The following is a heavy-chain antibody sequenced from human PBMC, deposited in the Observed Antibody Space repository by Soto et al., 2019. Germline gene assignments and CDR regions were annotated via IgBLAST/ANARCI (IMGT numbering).Heavy chain of an antibody. Sequence: PGGSLRLSCAASGFTFSNAWMSWVRQAPGKGLEWVGRIKSKTDGGTTDYAAPVKGRFTISRDDSKNTLYLQMNSLKTEDTAVYYCTTPSLHYYDSSDPDYYYYGMDVWGQGTTVTVSS. CDR1: GFTFSNAW. V-gene: IGHV3-15*01. CDR2: IKSKTDGGTT. J-gene: IGHJ6*02. CDR3: TTPSLHYYDSSDPDYYYYGMDV. D-gene: IGHD3-22*01.